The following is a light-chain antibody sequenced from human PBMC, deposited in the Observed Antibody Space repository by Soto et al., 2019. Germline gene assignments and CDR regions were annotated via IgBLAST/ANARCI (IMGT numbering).Light chain of an antibody. CDR2: EVT. V-gene: IGLV2-11*01. CDR3: CSYAGSYTWV. CDR1: SSDVGYYNY. Sequence: QSVLTQPRSVSGSPGQSVTISCTGTSSDVGYYNYVSWYQQHPGKAPKLMIYEVTKRPSGVPDRFSGSKSGNTASLTISGLQAEDEADYYWCSYAGSYTWVFGGGTKLTVL. J-gene: IGLJ3*02.